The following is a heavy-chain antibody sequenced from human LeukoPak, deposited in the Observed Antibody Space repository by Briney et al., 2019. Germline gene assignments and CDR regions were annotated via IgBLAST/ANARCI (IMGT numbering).Heavy chain of an antibody. V-gene: IGHV3-30*03. Sequence: GRSLRLSCAASGFTFSSYGMHWVRQAPGKGLEWVAVISYDGSNKYYADSVKGRFTISRGNSKNTLYLQMNSLRAEDTAVYYCARDSSAAGTWDYFDYWGQGTLVTVSS. D-gene: IGHD6-13*01. CDR2: ISYDGSNK. CDR1: GFTFSSYG. J-gene: IGHJ4*02. CDR3: ARDSSAAGTWDYFDY.